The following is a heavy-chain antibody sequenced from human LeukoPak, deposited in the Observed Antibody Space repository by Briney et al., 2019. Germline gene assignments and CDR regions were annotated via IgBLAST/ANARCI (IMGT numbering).Heavy chain of an antibody. Sequence: SETLSLTCAVYGGSFSGYYWSWIRQPPGKGLEWIGEINHSGSTNYNPSLKSRVTISADTSKNQFSLKLSSVTAADTAVYYCARRAAGDRYYYYYMDVWGKGTTVTISS. CDR1: GGSFSGYY. J-gene: IGHJ6*03. D-gene: IGHD7-27*01. V-gene: IGHV4-34*01. CDR2: INHSGST. CDR3: ARRAAGDRYYYYYMDV.